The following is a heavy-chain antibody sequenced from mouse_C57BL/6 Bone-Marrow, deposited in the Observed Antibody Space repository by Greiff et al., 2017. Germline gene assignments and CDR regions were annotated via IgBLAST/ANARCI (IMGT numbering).Heavy chain of an antibody. CDR3: AKVGVGTVVATGCFDV. D-gene: IGHD1-1*01. CDR1: GYAFTNYL. Sequence: VQLQQSGAELVRPGTSVKVSCKASGYAFTNYLIEWVKQRPGQGLEWIGVINPGSGGTNYNEKFKGKATLTADKFSSTAYMQLRSLTSEDSAVYFCAKVGVGTVVATGCFDVWGTGTTVTVSS. J-gene: IGHJ1*03. V-gene: IGHV1-54*01. CDR2: INPGSGGT.